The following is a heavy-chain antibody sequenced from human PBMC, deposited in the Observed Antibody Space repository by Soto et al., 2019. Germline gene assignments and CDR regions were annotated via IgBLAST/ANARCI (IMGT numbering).Heavy chain of an antibody. CDR1: GFTFSSYA. J-gene: IGHJ4*02. V-gene: IGHV3-23*01. CDR3: SYSSTPFLY. CDR2: ISGSGGST. D-gene: IGHD6-13*01. Sequence: EVQLLESGGGLVQPGGSLRLSCAASGFTFSSYAMSWVRQAPGKGLEWVSAISGSGGSTYYADSVKGRFTISRDNSNATLYLHMNCLRAEDTAVYYCSYSSTPFLYWLQGTLGTVSS.